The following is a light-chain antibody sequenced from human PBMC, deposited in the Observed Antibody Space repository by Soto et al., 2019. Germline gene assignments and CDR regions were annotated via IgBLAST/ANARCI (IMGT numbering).Light chain of an antibody. CDR2: DVS. J-gene: IGKJ1*01. V-gene: IGKV1-5*01. Sequence: DIQMTQSPSTLSASVGDRGTISCRASQSISNWLAWYQQKPGKAPKLLIYDVSSLESGVPSRFSGSGSGTEFTLTISSLQPDDFTTYYCQQSNTFWTFGQGTKVDI. CDR3: QQSNTFWT. CDR1: QSISNW.